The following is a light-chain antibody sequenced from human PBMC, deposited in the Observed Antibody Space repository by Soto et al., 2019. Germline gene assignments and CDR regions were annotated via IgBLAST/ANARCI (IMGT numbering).Light chain of an antibody. V-gene: IGKV3-20*01. CDR3: HQYGSSPGT. J-gene: IGKJ2*01. CDR1: QSVSSSY. CDR2: GAS. Sequence: EIVLTQSPGTLSLSPGERATLSCRASQSVSSSYLAGYQQKPGQAPRLLIYGASSRATGIPDRFSGSGSGTDFTLTISRLEPEDFAVYYCHQYGSSPGTFGQGTKLEIK.